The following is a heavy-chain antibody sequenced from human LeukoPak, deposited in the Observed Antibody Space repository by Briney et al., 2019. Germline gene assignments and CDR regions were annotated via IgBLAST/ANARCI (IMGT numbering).Heavy chain of an antibody. Sequence: SETLSLTCTVSGGSISSYYWSWIRQPPGKGLEWIGYIYYSGTTNYNPSLKSRVTISVDTSKNQFSLKLSSVTAADTAVYYCARRGIAAAGYDYWGQGTLVTVSS. V-gene: IGHV4-59*08. J-gene: IGHJ4*02. CDR1: GGSISSYY. CDR3: ARRGIAAAGYDY. CDR2: IYYSGTT. D-gene: IGHD6-13*01.